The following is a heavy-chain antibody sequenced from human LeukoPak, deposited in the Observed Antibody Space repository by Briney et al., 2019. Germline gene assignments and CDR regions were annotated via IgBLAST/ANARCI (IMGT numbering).Heavy chain of an antibody. Sequence: PGGSLRLSCAASGFTFSASTIHWVRQASGKGLEWIGRIRSKANSYATAYGASVEGRFTISRDDSKDTAYLQMNSLRAEDTAVYYCAKSPSGSPGGDAFDIWGQGTMVTVSS. CDR3: AKSPSGSPGGDAFDI. CDR2: IRSKANSYAT. CDR1: GFTFSAST. D-gene: IGHD1-26*01. J-gene: IGHJ3*02. V-gene: IGHV3-73*01.